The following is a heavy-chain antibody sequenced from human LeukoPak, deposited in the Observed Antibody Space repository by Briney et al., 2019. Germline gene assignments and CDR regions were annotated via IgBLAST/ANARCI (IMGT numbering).Heavy chain of an antibody. Sequence: GRSLRLSCAASGFTFSSYAMHWVRQAPGKGLEWVAVISYDGSNKYYADSVKSRFTISRDNSKNTLYLQMNSLRAEDTAVYYCARVRPNKYCSGGSCYQTGGMDVWGQGTTVTVSS. D-gene: IGHD2-15*01. J-gene: IGHJ6*02. CDR1: GFTFSSYA. CDR3: ARVRPNKYCSGGSCYQTGGMDV. CDR2: ISYDGSNK. V-gene: IGHV3-30-3*01.